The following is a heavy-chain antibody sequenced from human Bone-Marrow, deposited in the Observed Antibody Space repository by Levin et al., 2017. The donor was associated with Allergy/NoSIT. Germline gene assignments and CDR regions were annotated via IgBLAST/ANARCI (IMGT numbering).Heavy chain of an antibody. CDR1: GFTFSNYG. J-gene: IGHJ4*02. Sequence: GESLKISCAASGFTFSNYGMHWVRQVPGKGLEWVAVVWNDGSNENYADSVKGRFTISRDNSKNTLYLQMNNLRAEDTAVYYCARDWRFGYCGGDCYLHSWRQGTLVTVSS. CDR2: VWNDGSNE. D-gene: IGHD2-21*02. V-gene: IGHV3-33*01. CDR3: ARDWRFGYCGGDCYLHS.